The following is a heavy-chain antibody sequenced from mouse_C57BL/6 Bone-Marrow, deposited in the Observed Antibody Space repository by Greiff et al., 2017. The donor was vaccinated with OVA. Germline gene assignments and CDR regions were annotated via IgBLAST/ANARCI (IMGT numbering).Heavy chain of an antibody. CDR1: GYTFTSYT. CDR2: INPSSGYT. J-gene: IGHJ2*01. V-gene: IGHV1-4*01. Sequence: QVQLQQSGAELARPGASVKMSCKASGYTFTSYTMHWVKQRPGQGLEWMGYINPSSGYTKYNQKFKDKATLTADKSSSTAYMQLSSLPSEDSAVYYCARKEVYDYDALFDYWGQGTTLTVSS. D-gene: IGHD2-4*01. CDR3: ARKEVYDYDALFDY.